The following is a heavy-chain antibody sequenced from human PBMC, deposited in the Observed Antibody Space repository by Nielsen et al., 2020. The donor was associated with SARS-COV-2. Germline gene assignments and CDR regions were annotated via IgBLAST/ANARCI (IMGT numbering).Heavy chain of an antibody. D-gene: IGHD6-13*01. CDR2: INPSGGST. J-gene: IGHJ6*03. V-gene: IGHV1-46*01. Sequence: WVRQAPGQGLEWMGIINPSGGSTSYAQKFQGRVTMTRDTSTSTVYMELSSPRSEDTAVYYCARELTGIAAAGTYYYYYMDVWGKGTTVTVSS. CDR3: ARELTGIAAAGTYYYYYMDV.